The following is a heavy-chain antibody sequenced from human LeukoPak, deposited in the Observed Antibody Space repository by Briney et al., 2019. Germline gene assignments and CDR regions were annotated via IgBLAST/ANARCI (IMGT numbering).Heavy chain of an antibody. CDR1: GYTFTSYY. D-gene: IGHD6-13*01. V-gene: IGHV1-46*01. Sequence: ASVKVSCKASGYTFTSYYMHWVRQAPGQGLEWMGIINPSGGSTSYAQKSQGRVTMTRDMSTSTVYMELSSLRSEDTAVYCCARKGQGIAAAGADYYMDVWGKGTTVTVSS. CDR2: INPSGGST. CDR3: ARKGQGIAAAGADYYMDV. J-gene: IGHJ6*03.